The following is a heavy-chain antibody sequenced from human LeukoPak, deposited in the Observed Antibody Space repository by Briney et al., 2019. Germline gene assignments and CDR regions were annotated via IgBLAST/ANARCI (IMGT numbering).Heavy chain of an antibody. D-gene: IGHD4-17*01. V-gene: IGHV4-38-2*02. Sequence: SETLSLTCTVSGYSISTSYYWGWIRQPPGKGLEWIGSIYHSGNTYYNPSLKSRVTISVDTSRNQFSLKLNSVTAADTAVYYCARAGYGDSDFDYWGQGTLVTVSS. CDR3: ARAGYGDSDFDY. CDR1: GYSISTSYY. J-gene: IGHJ4*02. CDR2: IYHSGNT.